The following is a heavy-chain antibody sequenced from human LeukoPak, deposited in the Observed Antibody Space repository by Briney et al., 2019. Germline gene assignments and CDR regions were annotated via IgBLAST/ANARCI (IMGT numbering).Heavy chain of an antibody. Sequence: GGSLRLSCTTPKFNFNSYGMTRVRQAPGKGLEWVSSISGSGGNTQYAASVQGRFTISRDNSKNTLYLQMNSLRAEDTAVYYCAKDPNGDYIGAFDIWGQGTMVTVSS. J-gene: IGHJ3*02. CDR3: AKDPNGDYIGAFDI. CDR2: ISGSGGNT. CDR1: KFNFNSYG. V-gene: IGHV3-23*01. D-gene: IGHD4-17*01.